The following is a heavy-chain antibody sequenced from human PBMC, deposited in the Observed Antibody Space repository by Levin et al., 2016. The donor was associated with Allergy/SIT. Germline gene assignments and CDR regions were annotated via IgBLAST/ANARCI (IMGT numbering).Heavy chain of an antibody. CDR1: GYTFSGYY. D-gene: IGHD6-6*01. CDR2: INGYDDT. J-gene: IGHJ5*02. Sequence: ASVKVSCKASGYTFSGYYIHWVRQAPGQGLEWMGWINGYDDTAYVGKFQGRVTITRDTSASTAYMELSSLRSEDTAVYYCARRVEYSSSSGKNWFDPWGQGTLVTVSS. V-gene: IGHV1-2*02. CDR3: ARRVEYSSSSGKNWFDP.